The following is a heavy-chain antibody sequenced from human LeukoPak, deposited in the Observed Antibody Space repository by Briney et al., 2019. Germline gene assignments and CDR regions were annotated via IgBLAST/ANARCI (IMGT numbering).Heavy chain of an antibody. CDR2: LYSSGST. CDR1: GGSISTYY. D-gene: IGHD3-10*01. J-gene: IGHJ5*01. Sequence: SETLSLTCAVSGGSISTYYWSWLRQPAGKGLEWIGRLYSSGSTKYDPSLKSRVTISVGDSNNQFTLKLTSVTAADTAVYYCARDHYGSGSYKSYFDSWGQGIRVTVSS. V-gene: IGHV4-4*07. CDR3: ARDHYGSGSYKSYFDS.